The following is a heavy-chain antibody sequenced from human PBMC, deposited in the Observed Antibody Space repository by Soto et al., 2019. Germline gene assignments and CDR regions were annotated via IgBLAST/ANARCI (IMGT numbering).Heavy chain of an antibody. CDR3: ARLGGSGYDY. CDR1: GFTFSSYA. Sequence: GGSLRLSCAASGFTFSSYAMHWVRQAPGKGLEWVAVISYDGSNKYYADSVKGRFTISRDNSKNTLYLQMNSLRAEDTAVYYCARLGGSGYDYWGQGNLVTVSS. J-gene: IGHJ4*02. CDR2: ISYDGSNK. D-gene: IGHD5-12*01. V-gene: IGHV3-30-3*01.